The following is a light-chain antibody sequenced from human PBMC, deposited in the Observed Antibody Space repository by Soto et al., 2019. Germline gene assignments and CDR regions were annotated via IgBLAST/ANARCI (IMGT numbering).Light chain of an antibody. V-gene: IGLV4-69*01. CDR1: SGHSSYA. CDR3: QTWVTGIQV. CDR2: LNSDGSH. J-gene: IGLJ2*01. Sequence: QAVVTQSPSASASLGASVKLTCTLRSGHSSYAIAWHQQQPEKGPRYLMKLNSDGSHSKGDGIPDRFSGSSSGAERYLTISSLQSEDEADYYCQTWVTGIQVFGGGTKLTVL.